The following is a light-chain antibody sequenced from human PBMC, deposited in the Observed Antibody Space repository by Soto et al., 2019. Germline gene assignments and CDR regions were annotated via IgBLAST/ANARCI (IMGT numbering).Light chain of an antibody. J-gene: IGLJ1*01. CDR3: GAYAGIDYYV. Sequence: QSALTQPRSVSGSPGQSVTISCTGTSSDVGGYNYVSWYQHHPGRPPKLMISEVNKRPSGVPDRFSGSKSGNTASLTISGLQAEDEADYYCGAYAGIDYYVFGSGTKVTVL. V-gene: IGLV2-11*01. CDR1: SSDVGGYNY. CDR2: EVN.